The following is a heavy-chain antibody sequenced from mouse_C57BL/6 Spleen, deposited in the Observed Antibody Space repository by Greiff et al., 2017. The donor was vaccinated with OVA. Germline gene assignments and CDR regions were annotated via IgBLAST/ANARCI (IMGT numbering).Heavy chain of an antibody. V-gene: IGHV14-4*01. D-gene: IGHD1-1*01. J-gene: IGHJ3*01. Sequence: EVQLQESGAELVRPGASVTLSCTASGFNIKDDYMHWVKPRPAQGLEWIGWIDPVNGDTEYDSKFQGKATITADTSSNTAYLQLSSMTSEDTAVYYCTTYYYGSSPSWCAYWGQWTLGTVSA. CDR1: GFNIKDDY. CDR3: TTYYYGSSPSWCAY. CDR2: IDPVNGDT.